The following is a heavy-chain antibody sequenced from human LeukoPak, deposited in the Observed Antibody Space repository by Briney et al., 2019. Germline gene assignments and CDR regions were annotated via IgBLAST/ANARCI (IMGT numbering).Heavy chain of an antibody. CDR3: AKRDYCSSTSCSLGAFDI. Sequence: GRSLRLSCAASGFTFDDYAMHWVRQAPGKGLEWVSGISWNSGSIGYADSVKGRFTISRDNAKNSLYLQMNSLRAEDTALYYCAKRDYCSSTSCSLGAFDIWGQGPMVTVSS. CDR2: ISWNSGSI. J-gene: IGHJ3*02. V-gene: IGHV3-9*01. D-gene: IGHD2-2*01. CDR1: GFTFDDYA.